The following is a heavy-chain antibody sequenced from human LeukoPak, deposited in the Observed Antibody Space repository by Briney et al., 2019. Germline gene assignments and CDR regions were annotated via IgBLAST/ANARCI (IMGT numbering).Heavy chain of an antibody. D-gene: IGHD3-9*01. Sequence: ESGPTLVKPTHTLTLTSTFLAISLSTSGVGVGWIRQPPGKALECLALIYWDDDKRYSPSLKSRLTITKDTTKNQVVLTMTNMDPVDTATYYCALLTRYATYFDYWGQGTLVTVSS. CDR3: ALLTRYATYFDY. CDR2: IYWDDDK. V-gene: IGHV2-5*02. CDR1: AISLSTSGVG. J-gene: IGHJ4*02.